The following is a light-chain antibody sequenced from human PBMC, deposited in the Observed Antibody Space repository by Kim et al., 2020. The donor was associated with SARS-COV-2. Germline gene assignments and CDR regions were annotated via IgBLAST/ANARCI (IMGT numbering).Light chain of an antibody. J-gene: IGKJ5*01. CDR1: HDISNY. CDR2: DAS. CDR3: QQYDNLPVT. Sequence: AAVGARVTFTCQSRHDISNYLNWYQQKPGKAPKLLIYDASNLETGVPSRFSGSGSGTDFTFTISSLQPEDIATYYCQQYDNLPVTFGQGTRLDIK. V-gene: IGKV1-33*01.